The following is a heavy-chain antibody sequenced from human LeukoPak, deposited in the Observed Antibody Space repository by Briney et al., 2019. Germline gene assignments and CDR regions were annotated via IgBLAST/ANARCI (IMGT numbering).Heavy chain of an antibody. V-gene: IGHV4-39*01. CDR3: ARAVDTAMVRRYYFDY. D-gene: IGHD5-18*01. CDR2: IYYSGST. CDR1: GGSISSSSYY. J-gene: IGHJ4*02. Sequence: SETLSLTCTVSGGSISSSSYYWGWIRQPPGKGLEWIGSIYYSGSTYYNPSLKSRVTISVDTSKNQFSLKLSSVTAADTAVYYCARAVDTAMVRRYYFDYWGQGTLVTVSS.